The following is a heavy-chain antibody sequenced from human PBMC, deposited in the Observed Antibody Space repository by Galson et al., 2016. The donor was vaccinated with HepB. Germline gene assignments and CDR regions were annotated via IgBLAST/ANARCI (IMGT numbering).Heavy chain of an antibody. CDR3: ARDGPNYYYDF. CDR2: IESYSKII. V-gene: IGHV3-48*04. Sequence: SLRLSCAASGFTFKKYGFNWVRLTPGKGLEWLSYIESYSKIIRYTESVRGRFTVSRDNAKNSVYLQLSGLRVEDTAIYYCARDGPNYYYDFWGQGTLVTVSS. D-gene: IGHD2-8*01. J-gene: IGHJ4*02. CDR1: GFTFKKYG.